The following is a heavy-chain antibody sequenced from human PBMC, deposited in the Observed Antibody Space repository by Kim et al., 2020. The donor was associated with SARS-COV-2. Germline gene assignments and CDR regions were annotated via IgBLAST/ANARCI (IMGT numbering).Heavy chain of an antibody. Sequence: GGSLRLSCAASGFTFGSYSMHWIRQAPGKGLEWVSSITSSSSSIYYVDSIEGRFTISRNNPKNSRFLKWNSRGNEDTACFFCGRGVDTPMVSGGNNGFDP. D-gene: IGHD5-18*01. J-gene: IGHJ5*02. CDR1: GFTFGSYS. V-gene: IGHV3-21*01. CDR3: GRGVDTPMVSGGNNGFDP. CDR2: ITSSSSSI.